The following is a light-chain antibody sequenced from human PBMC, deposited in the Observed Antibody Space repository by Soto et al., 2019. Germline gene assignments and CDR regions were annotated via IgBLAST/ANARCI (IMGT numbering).Light chain of an antibody. Sequence: IQRTQSPSTLSASVGDRVTITCRASQSSSIWLAWYQQKPGKAPKLLIYKASSLESEVPSRFSGSGSGTEFTLTINSLQPDDSATYYCQQYNSDSTFGQGTKVEIK. CDR3: QQYNSDST. CDR1: QSSSIW. CDR2: KAS. V-gene: IGKV1-5*03. J-gene: IGKJ1*01.